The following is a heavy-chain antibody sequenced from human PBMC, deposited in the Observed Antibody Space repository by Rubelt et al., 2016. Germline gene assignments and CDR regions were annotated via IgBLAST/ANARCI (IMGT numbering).Heavy chain of an antibody. Sequence: VQLVESGGGVVQPGGSLRLSCAASGFTFSSYSMNWVRQAPGKGLEWVSYISSSGSTIYYADSVKGRFTIARDNGKNSLYLQMNSLRDEDTAVYYCARDPDYYDSSGYSNEVYYFDYWGQGTLVTLSS. J-gene: IGHJ4*02. CDR1: GFTFSSYS. D-gene: IGHD3-22*01. CDR2: ISSSGSTI. CDR3: ARDPDYYDSSGYSNEVYYFDY. V-gene: IGHV3-48*02.